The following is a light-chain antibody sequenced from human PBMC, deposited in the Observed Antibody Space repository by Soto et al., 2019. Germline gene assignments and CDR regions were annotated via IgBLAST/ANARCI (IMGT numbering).Light chain of an antibody. J-gene: IGKJ1*01. Sequence: DIQMTQSPSSLSASVGDRVTITCRASEDISNYLAWYQQKPGKVPKLLIYGASTLQSGVPSRFSGSGSGTDFTLPISSLQTEDGATSYCQNYNRAPWTFGQGTKVESK. CDR3: QNYNRAPWT. V-gene: IGKV1-27*01. CDR2: GAS. CDR1: EDISNY.